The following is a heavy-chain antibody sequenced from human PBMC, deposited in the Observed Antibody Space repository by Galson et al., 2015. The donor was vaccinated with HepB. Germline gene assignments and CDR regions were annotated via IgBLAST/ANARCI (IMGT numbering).Heavy chain of an antibody. J-gene: IGHJ4*02. V-gene: IGHV3-23*01. D-gene: IGHD1-26*01. CDR3: AKDSVIVGATHFDY. CDR2: ISGSGGST. Sequence: SLRLSCAASGFTFSSFAMSWVRQAPGKGLEWVSSISGSGGSTYYADSVKGRFTISRDNSKNTLFLQMNSLRAEDTAVYYCAKDSVIVGATHFDYWGQGTLVTVSS. CDR1: GFTFSSFA.